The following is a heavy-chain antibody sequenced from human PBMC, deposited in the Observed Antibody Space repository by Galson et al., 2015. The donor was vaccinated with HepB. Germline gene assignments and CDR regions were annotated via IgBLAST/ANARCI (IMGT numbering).Heavy chain of an antibody. V-gene: IGHV1-2*06. CDR2: TNPNSGGT. Sequence: SVKVSCKASGYTFTGYYMHWVRQAPGQGLEWMGRTNPNSGGTNYAQKFQGRVTMTRDTSISTAYMELSRLRSDVTAVYYCARAPPDDAFDIWGQGTMVTVSS. D-gene: IGHD1-14*01. CDR1: GYTFTGYY. J-gene: IGHJ3*02. CDR3: ARAPPDDAFDI.